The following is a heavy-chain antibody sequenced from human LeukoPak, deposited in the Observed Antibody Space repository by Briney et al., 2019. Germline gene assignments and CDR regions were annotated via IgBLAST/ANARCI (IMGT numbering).Heavy chain of an antibody. D-gene: IGHD2-21*02. J-gene: IGHJ4*02. V-gene: IGHV3-23*01. CDR1: GFTFSNCA. CDR3: AKGKVVTGIDY. CDR2: ISGGGGST. Sequence: GGSLRLSCAASGFTFSNCAMSWVRQAPGKGLEWVSAISGGGGSTYYADSVKGRFTISRDNSKNTLYLQMNSLRAEDTAIYYCAKGKVVTGIDYWGQGTLVTVSS.